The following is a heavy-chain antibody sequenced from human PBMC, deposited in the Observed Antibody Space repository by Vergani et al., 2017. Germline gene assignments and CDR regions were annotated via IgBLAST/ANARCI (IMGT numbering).Heavy chain of an antibody. CDR1: GYNFNTYY. V-gene: IGHV1-2*02. D-gene: IGHD4-17*01. Sequence: VQLVQSGSEVKKPGASVKVSCKASGYNFNTYYIHWVRQAPGQGLELMRLIKPNTGDTNFAQKFQGRVTMTRDTSANTVYVEVTRLTSDDTAIYYCARGRPYGGWFDPWGQGSLVTVSS. CDR2: IKPNTGDT. CDR3: ARGRPYGGWFDP. J-gene: IGHJ5*02.